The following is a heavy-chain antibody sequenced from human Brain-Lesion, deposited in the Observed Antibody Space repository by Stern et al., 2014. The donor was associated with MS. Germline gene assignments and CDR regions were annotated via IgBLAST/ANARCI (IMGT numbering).Heavy chain of an antibody. Sequence: VQLVESGAEVKKPGASVKVSCKTSGYIFTGYYINWVRQAPGQGLEWMAWINPNNGGPNNAQKFQVRVTMSRNTSISTAYVELSSLTSDDTAVYYCARDQRGITIFGVVSDYYYLGMDVWGQGTTVTVSS. J-gene: IGHJ6*02. CDR1: GYIFTGYY. CDR3: ARDQRGITIFGVVSDYYYLGMDV. CDR2: INPNNGGP. D-gene: IGHD3-3*01. V-gene: IGHV1-2*02.